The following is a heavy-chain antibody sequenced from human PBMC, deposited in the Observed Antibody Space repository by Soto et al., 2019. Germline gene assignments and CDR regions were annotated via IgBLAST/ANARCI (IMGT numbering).Heavy chain of an antibody. CDR2: ISGSVGST. CDR1: GFTFSSYA. CDR3: AKARGSNTAPFDY. V-gene: IGHV3-23*01. J-gene: IGHJ4*02. D-gene: IGHD1-26*01. Sequence: GGSLRLSCAASGFTFSSYAMSWVRQAPGKGLEWVSAISGSVGSTYYADSVKGRFTISRDNSKNTLYLQMNSLRAEDTAVYYCAKARGSNTAPFDYWGQGTLVTVSS.